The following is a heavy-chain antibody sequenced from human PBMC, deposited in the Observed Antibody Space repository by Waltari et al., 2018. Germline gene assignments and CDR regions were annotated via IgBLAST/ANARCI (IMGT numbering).Heavy chain of an antibody. J-gene: IGHJ6*02. CDR1: GGSISSSTYY. Sequence: QLQLQESGPGLVKPSETLSLTCTVSGGSISSSTYYWGWIRQTPGKGPECIGRIYYSGTTYHNPSLKSRITISIDTSQNQFSLKLYSVTAADTAVYYCARLPLNYAVDVWGQGTTVTVSS. CDR2: IYYSGTT. CDR3: ARLPLNYAVDV. V-gene: IGHV4-39*07. D-gene: IGHD3-9*01.